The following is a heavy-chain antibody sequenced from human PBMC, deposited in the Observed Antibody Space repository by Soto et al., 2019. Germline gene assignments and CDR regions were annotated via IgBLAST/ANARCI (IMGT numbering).Heavy chain of an antibody. D-gene: IGHD2-2*01. V-gene: IGHV3-53*01. J-gene: IGHJ4*02. CDR3: VRTSSY. CDR2: IFGGGTT. Sequence: EVQLVASGGGLIQPGGSLRLSCAASGFAVNSDYMSWVRQAPGKGLEWVSVIFGGGTTYYSDSVKGRFTISRDNSKNTVFLQMNSRRAEDTAVYYCVRTSSYWGQGTRVIVSS. CDR1: GFAVNSDY.